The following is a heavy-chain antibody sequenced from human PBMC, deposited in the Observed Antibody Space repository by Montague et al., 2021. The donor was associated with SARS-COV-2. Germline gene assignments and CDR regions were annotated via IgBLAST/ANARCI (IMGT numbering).Heavy chain of an antibody. V-gene: IGHV2-70*11. CDR2: IDWGDDK. J-gene: IGHJ4*02. CDR1: GFSLSTSGMC. D-gene: IGHD1-26*01. CDR3: AREIAGATVLDY. Sequence: PALVKPTQTLTLTCTFSGFSLSTSGMCVSWIRQPPGKALEWLARIDWGDDKYYSTSLKTRLTISKDTSKNQVVLTMTNMDPVDTATYYCAREIAGATVLDYWGQGTLVTVSS.